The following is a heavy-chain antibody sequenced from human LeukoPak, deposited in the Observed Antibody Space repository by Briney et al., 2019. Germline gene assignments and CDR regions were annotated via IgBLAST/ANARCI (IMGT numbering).Heavy chain of an antibody. Sequence: SETLSLTCTVSGGSISGSTYYWGWIRQPPGKGLEWIGSIFYSGSTYYNPSLKSRVTISVDTSKNQFSLTLSSVTAADTAVYYCTRLGGYYHSSGFVDYWGQGTLVTVSS. CDR3: TRLGGYYHSSGFVDY. J-gene: IGHJ4*02. CDR2: IFYSGST. D-gene: IGHD3-22*01. CDR1: GGSISGSTYY. V-gene: IGHV4-39*01.